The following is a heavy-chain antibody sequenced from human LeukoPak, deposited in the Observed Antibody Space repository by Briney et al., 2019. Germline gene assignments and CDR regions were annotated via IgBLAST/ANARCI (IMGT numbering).Heavy chain of an antibody. CDR3: ARRGYEFSDLDN. D-gene: IGHD3/OR15-3a*01. J-gene: IGHJ4*02. Sequence: GESLKISCKGSGYTFTGYYMHWVRQAPGQGLEWMGWINPNSGGTNFSQKFQGRVAMTREPSMNTVYMELSSLRSDDTAVYYCARRGYEFSDLDNWGQGTLVTVSS. CDR1: GYTFTGYY. V-gene: IGHV1-2*02. CDR2: INPNSGGT.